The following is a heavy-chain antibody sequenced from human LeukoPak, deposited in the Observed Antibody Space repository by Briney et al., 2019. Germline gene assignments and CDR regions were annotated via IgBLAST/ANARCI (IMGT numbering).Heavy chain of an antibody. Sequence: GGSLRLSCAASGFTFSSYAMSWVRQASGKGLEWVSAISGSGGSTYYADSVKGRFTISRDNSKNTLYPQMNSLRAEDTAVYYCATSSRASSGYSSPWGQGTLVTVSS. V-gene: IGHV3-23*01. CDR1: GFTFSSYA. CDR2: ISGSGGST. J-gene: IGHJ5*02. CDR3: ATSSRASSGYSSP. D-gene: IGHD3-22*01.